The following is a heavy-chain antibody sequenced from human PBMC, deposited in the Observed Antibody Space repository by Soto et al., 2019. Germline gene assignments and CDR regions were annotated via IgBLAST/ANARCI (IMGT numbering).Heavy chain of an antibody. CDR1: GFTFSVHQ. J-gene: IGHJ2*01. Sequence: QRVESGGGSVQPGGSLTLSCAASGFTFSVHQMSWFRLAPGRGLEWVSCISDSGGAVHYADSVKGRFTISRDNAKNLLFLQMTGLRGEDTATYYCVRDYDTNPYWFFDLWGRGTLVTVSS. V-gene: IGHV3-48*03. CDR2: ISDSGGAV. D-gene: IGHD5-12*01. CDR3: VRDYDTNPYWFFDL.